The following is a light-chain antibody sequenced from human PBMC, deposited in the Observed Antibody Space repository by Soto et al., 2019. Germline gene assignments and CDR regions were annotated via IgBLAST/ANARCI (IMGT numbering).Light chain of an antibody. CDR3: ATWDDSLNSYV. CDR2: SNN. V-gene: IGLV1-44*01. J-gene: IGLJ1*01. Sequence: QSVLTQTPSASGTPGQRVTISCSGSSSSVGSSAVNWYQQLPGTAPKVLIYSNNQRPAGVPDRFSGSKSGTSASLAISGLQSEDEADYYCATWDDSLNSYVFGTGTKLTVL. CDR1: SSSVGSSA.